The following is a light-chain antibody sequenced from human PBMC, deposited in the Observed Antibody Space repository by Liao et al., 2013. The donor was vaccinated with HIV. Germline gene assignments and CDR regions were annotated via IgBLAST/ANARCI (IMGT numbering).Light chain of an antibody. J-gene: IGLJ1*01. CDR2: QDK. CDR1: NIGKKS. V-gene: IGLV3-1*01. Sequence: SYVLTQPPSVSVSPGETASITCGGDNIGKKSVHWYQQKPGQSPVVVMYQDKKRPSGIPERFSGSISGNTATLTISGTQAMDEADYYCQTWDRSLGVFGTGTKVTVL. CDR3: QTWDRSLGV.